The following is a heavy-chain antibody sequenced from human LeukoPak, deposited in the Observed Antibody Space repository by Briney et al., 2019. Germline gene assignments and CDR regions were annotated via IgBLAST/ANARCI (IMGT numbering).Heavy chain of an antibody. V-gene: IGHV4-61*01. Sequence: PSETLSLTCTVSGGPLSRGTDHWRWIRQPPGKGLEWIGYIYYSGSTNYNPSLKSRVTISADTSKNQFSLKLSSVTAADTAVYYCVRDGDYWGQGTLVTVSS. CDR3: VRDGDY. CDR2: IYYSGST. CDR1: GGPLSRGTDH. J-gene: IGHJ4*02.